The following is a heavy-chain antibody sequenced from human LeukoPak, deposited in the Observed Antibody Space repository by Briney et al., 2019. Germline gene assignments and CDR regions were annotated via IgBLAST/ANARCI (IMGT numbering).Heavy chain of an antibody. V-gene: IGHV3-23*01. CDR3: AKDVRSGWYFDY. D-gene: IGHD6-19*01. CDR1: GFTFSSYA. CDR2: ISGSGGST. Sequence: GGSLRLSCAASGFTFSSYAMSWVRQAPGKGLEWVSAISGSGGSTYYADSVKGRFTISRDNSKNTLYLQMNSLRAENTAVYYCAKDVRSGWYFDYWGQGTLVAVSS. J-gene: IGHJ4*02.